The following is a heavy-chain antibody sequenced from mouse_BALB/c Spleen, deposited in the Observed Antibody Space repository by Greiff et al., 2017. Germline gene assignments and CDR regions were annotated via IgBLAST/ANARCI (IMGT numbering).Heavy chain of an antibody. D-gene: IGHD1-1*01. Sequence: VQLKESGAELVKPGASVKLSCTASGFNIKDTYMHWVKQRPEQGLEWIGRIDPANGNTKYDPKFQGKATITADTSSNTAYLQLSSLTSEDTAVYYCAITTVVARNMDYWGQGTSVTVSS. CDR3: AITTVVARNMDY. V-gene: IGHV14-3*02. CDR2: IDPANGNT. CDR1: GFNIKDTY. J-gene: IGHJ4*01.